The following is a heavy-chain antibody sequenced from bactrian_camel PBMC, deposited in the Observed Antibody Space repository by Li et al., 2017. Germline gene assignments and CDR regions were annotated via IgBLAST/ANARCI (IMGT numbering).Heavy chain of an antibody. V-gene: IGHV3S40*01. J-gene: IGHJ6*01. CDR1: GFTYRRKSTSRT. CDR3: AAECAPDEAGGFRY. CDR2: IDTGGGRT. D-gene: IGHD6*01. Sequence: VQLVESGGGSVQAGGSLRLSCVHSGFTYRRKSTSRTNCMAWFRQAPGKEREGVASIDTGGGRTYYLHSVGRFTISQDNAKNTVYLQMNSLQPEDTAMYYCAAECAPDEAGGFRYWGQGTQVTVS.